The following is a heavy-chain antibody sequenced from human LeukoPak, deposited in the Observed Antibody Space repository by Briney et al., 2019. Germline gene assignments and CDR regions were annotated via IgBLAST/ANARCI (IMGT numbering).Heavy chain of an antibody. J-gene: IGHJ4*02. V-gene: IGHV6-1*01. CDR2: TYHRSKWYN. Sequence: SQILSLTCAISGDSVSSNSAAWHWIRQSPSRGLEWLGSTYHRSKWYNDYALSVIGRISVNPDTPKNEFSLQLNSVTPEDTAVYYCARGGKYSLDYWGQGTLVTVSS. D-gene: IGHD1-26*01. CDR3: ARGGKYSLDY. CDR1: GDSVSSNSAA.